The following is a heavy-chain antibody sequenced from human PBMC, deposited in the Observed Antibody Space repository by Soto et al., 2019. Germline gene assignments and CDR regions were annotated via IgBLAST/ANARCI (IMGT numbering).Heavy chain of an antibody. V-gene: IGHV4-4*07. CDR3: AREGGYSYGSGMDV. CDR2: IYTSGST. J-gene: IGHJ6*02. D-gene: IGHD5-18*01. CDR1: GGRMSSYY. Sequence: ETRSVTWTAAGGRMSSYYCSKIRQPAGKGLEWIGRIYTSGSTNYNPSLKSRVTMSVDTSKNQFSLKLSSVTAAYTAVYYCAREGGYSYGSGMDVWGQGTTVTASS.